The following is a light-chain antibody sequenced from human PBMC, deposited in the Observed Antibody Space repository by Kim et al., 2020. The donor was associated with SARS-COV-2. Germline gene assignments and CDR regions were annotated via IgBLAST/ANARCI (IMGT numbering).Light chain of an antibody. CDR3: QQYNNWPPYT. CDR2: GES. Sequence: VFTGERHTLACRASRSGSSNLAWYQQKPSQAPRIRNYGESTRATGIPARFSGSGSGTEFTLTISSLQSEDFAVYYCQQYNNWPPYTFGQRTKLEI. J-gene: IGKJ2*01. CDR1: RSGSSN. V-gene: IGKV3-15*01.